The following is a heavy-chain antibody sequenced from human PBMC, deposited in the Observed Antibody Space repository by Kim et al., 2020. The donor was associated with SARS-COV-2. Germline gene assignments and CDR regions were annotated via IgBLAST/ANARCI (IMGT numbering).Heavy chain of an antibody. V-gene: IGHV3-23*01. Sequence: GGSLRLSCAASGFTFSSYAMSWVRQAPGKGLEWVSAISGSGGSTYYADSVKGRFTISRDNSKNTLYLQMNSLRAEDTAVYYCAKDGGISGWYPAGFDYWGQGTLVTVSS. CDR1: GFTFSSYA. CDR3: AKDGGISGWYPAGFDY. J-gene: IGHJ4*02. D-gene: IGHD6-19*01. CDR2: ISGSGGST.